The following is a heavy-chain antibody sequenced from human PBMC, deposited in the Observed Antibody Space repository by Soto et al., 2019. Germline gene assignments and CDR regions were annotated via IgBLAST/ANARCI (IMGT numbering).Heavy chain of an antibody. CDR2: INPNSGGT. CDR3: ARAWVGADDYYAMDV. J-gene: IGHJ6*02. CDR1: GYTFTGYY. Sequence: ASVKVSCKASGYTFTGYYMHWVRQAPGQGLEWMGWINPNSGGTNYAQKFQGWVTMTRDTSISTAYMELSRLRSDDTAVYYCARAWVGADDYYAMDVWGQGTTVTVSS. D-gene: IGHD1-26*01. V-gene: IGHV1-2*04.